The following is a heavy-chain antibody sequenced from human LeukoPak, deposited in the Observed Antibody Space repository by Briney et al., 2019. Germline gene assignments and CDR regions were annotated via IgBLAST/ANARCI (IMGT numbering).Heavy chain of an antibody. Sequence: PGGSLRLSCAASGFTFNNAWMNCVRQVPGKGLEWVGLIKSRTDGGTTDYAAPVKGRFTISRDDSTNTLYLQMNSLNTEDTAVYYRAPEPPAGSVGIDYWGQGTLVTVSS. CDR1: GFTFNNAW. CDR2: IKSRTDGGTT. J-gene: IGHJ4*02. V-gene: IGHV3-15*01. D-gene: IGHD6-13*01. CDR3: APEPPAGSVGIDY.